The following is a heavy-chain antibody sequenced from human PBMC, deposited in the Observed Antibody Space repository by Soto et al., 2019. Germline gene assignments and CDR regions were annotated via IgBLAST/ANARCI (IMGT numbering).Heavy chain of an antibody. CDR1: GFTFSSYG. Sequence: PGGSLRLSCAASGFTFSSYGMHWVRQAPGKGLEWVAVISGSAGKTYYADSVKGRFTISRDNSKNTLYLQMNSLRADDTGVYYCAKEPRSNGYFDLWGRGTLVTVSS. CDR2: ISGSAGKT. D-gene: IGHD3-16*01. CDR3: AKEPRSNGYFDL. V-gene: IGHV3-23*01. J-gene: IGHJ2*01.